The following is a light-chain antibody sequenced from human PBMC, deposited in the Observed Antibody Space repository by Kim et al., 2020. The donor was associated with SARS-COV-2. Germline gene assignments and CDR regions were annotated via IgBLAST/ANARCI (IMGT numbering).Light chain of an antibody. V-gene: IGKV3-20*01. CDR1: QSVSSTY. Sequence: EGVLTQSPGTLSLSPGERATLSCRASQSVSSTYLAWYQQRPGQAPRLLIYDASTRATGIPDRFSGSGSGTDFTLTISRLEPEDFAVYYCQQYGSSPWTFGQGTKVDIK. J-gene: IGKJ1*01. CDR3: QQYGSSPWT. CDR2: DAS.